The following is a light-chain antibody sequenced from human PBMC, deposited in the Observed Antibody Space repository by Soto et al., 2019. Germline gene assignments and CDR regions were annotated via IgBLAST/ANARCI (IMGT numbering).Light chain of an antibody. CDR2: DVS. CDR1: SSDVGGYNY. CDR3: SSYTSSSTLLYV. V-gene: IGLV2-14*01. Sequence: QSALTQPASVSGSPGQSITISCTGTSSDVGGYNYVSWYQQHPGKAPKLMIYDVSNRPSGVSNRFSGSKSGNTASLTISGLQAEDAADYYLSSYTSSSTLLYVFGTGTKLTVL. J-gene: IGLJ1*01.